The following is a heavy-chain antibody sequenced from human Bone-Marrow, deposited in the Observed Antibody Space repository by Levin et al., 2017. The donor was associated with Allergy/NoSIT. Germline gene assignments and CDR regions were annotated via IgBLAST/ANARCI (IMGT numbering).Heavy chain of an antibody. Sequence: QPGGSLRLSCAASGFSVSRNYMSWVRQAPGKGLEWVSLIYSGGDTQYADSVKGRFTISRDNSRNTLYLQMNSLRGDDTAVYYCARNGVGTAAGTPWGQGTLVTVSS. V-gene: IGHV3-66*01. CDR3: ARNGVGTAAGTP. D-gene: IGHD6-13*01. J-gene: IGHJ4*02. CDR2: IYSGGDT. CDR1: GFSVSRNY.